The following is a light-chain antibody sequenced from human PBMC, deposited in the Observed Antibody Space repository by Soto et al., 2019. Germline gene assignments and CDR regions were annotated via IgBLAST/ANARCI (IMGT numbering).Light chain of an antibody. CDR1: QNINDW. CDR2: KAS. V-gene: IGKV1-5*03. Sequence: DLQVTQSPSTLSASVGDRVTINCRASQNINDWLAWYQQKSGKAPKVLIYKASSLESGVPSRFSGSGSGTEFTLTISSLQADDFATYYCQQYGANSPWTFGQGTKVEIK. J-gene: IGKJ1*01. CDR3: QQYGANSPWT.